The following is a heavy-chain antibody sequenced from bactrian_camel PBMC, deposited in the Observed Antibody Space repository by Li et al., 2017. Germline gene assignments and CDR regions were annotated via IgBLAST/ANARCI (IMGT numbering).Heavy chain of an antibody. CDR3: AAGYGGDWYWGLYEYNY. CDR1: DYTIRSYC. D-gene: IGHD6*01. CDR2: IDSDGST. J-gene: IGHJ4*01. Sequence: HVQLVESGGGEVQAGGSLALSCQGSDYTIRSYCMGWFRQAPGKQREGVARIDSDGSTAYGDSVKGRFTISSDDAKNTVYLQMNSLKPDDTAVYYCAAGYGGDWYWGLYEYNYWGQGTQVTVS. V-gene: IGHV3S56*01.